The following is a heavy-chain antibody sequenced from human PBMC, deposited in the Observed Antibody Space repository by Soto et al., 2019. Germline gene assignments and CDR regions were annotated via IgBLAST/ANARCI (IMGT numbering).Heavy chain of an antibody. CDR1: GFTFSSYA. V-gene: IGHV3-30-3*01. D-gene: IGHD1-20*01. J-gene: IGHJ4*02. CDR3: ARDGIPVLEPFDY. Sequence: GGSLRLSCAASGFTFSSYAMHWVRQAPGKGLEWVAVISYDGSNKYYADSVKGRFTISRDNSKNTLYLQMNSLRAEDTAVYYCARDGIPVLEPFDYWGQGTLVTVSS. CDR2: ISYDGSNK.